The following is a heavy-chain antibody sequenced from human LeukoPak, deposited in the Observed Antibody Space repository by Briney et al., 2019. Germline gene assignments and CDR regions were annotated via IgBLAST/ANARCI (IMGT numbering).Heavy chain of an antibody. V-gene: IGHV3-23*01. CDR2: ISGSSSNT. Sequence: GGSLRLSCVGSGFTFSTYAMNWVRQAPGKGLEWVSTISGSSSNTYYAESVKGRFPISRDNSKNTVFLQMNSLRAEDTAIYYCAKDPLGVVDAFDLWGQGTVVTVSS. D-gene: IGHD2-21*01. CDR1: GFTFSTYA. J-gene: IGHJ3*01. CDR3: AKDPLGVVDAFDL.